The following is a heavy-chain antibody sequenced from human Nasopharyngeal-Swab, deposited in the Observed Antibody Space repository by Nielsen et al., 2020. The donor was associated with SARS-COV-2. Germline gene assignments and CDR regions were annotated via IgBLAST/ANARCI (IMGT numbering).Heavy chain of an antibody. CDR2: ISSSSSYI. Sequence: EGSLRLSCAASGFTFSSYSMNWVRQAPGKGLEWVSSISSSSSYIYYADSVKGRFTISRDNAKNSLYLQMNSLRAEDTAVYYCAKSECSSTSCYVDYYYYYMDVWDKGTTVTVSS. CDR3: AKSECSSTSCYVDYYYYYMDV. J-gene: IGHJ6*03. CDR1: GFTFSSYS. D-gene: IGHD2-2*01. V-gene: IGHV3-21*01.